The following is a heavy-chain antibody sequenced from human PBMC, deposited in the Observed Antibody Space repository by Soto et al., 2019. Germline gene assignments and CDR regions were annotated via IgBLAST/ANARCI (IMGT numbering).Heavy chain of an antibody. J-gene: IGHJ6*02. CDR1: GFSFRDYG. D-gene: IGHD6-13*01. Sequence: GGSLRLSCSASGFSFRDYGMHWVRQAPGKGLEWLTIIWFDASHEYYADSVKGRFTISRDNSNNTLYLQLNSLTADDTAVYFCARDQGRATADGPLGNGLDVWGQGTAVTVPS. CDR2: IWFDASHE. V-gene: IGHV3-33*01. CDR3: ARDQGRATADGPLGNGLDV.